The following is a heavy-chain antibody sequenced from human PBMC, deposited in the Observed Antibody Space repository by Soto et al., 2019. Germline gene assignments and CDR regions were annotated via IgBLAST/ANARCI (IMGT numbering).Heavy chain of an antibody. Sequence: PSETLSLTCTVSGGSISSYYWSWIRQPPGKGLEWIGYIYYSGSTNYNPSLKSRVTISVDTSKNQFSLKLSSVTAADTAVYYCASAGDDFEASLFDYWGQGTLVTVAS. CDR3: ASAGDDFEASLFDY. J-gene: IGHJ4*02. V-gene: IGHV4-59*08. CDR1: GGSISSYY. D-gene: IGHD5-12*01. CDR2: IYYSGST.